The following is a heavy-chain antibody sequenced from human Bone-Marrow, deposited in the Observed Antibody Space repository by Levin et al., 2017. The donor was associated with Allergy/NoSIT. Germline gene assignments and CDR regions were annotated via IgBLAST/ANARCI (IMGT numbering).Heavy chain of an antibody. Sequence: QAGGSLRLSCAASGFTFSSYAMHWVRQAPGKGLEWVAVISYDGSNKYYADSVKGRFTISRDNSKNTLYLQMNSLRAEDTAVYYCLRDLVAPTDYWGQGTLVTVSS. CDR3: LRDLVAPTDY. D-gene: IGHD4-17*01. V-gene: IGHV3-30-3*01. CDR2: ISYDGSNK. CDR1: GFTFSSYA. J-gene: IGHJ4*02.